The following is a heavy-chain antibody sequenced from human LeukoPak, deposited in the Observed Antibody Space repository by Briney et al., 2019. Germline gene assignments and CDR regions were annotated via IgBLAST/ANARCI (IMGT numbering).Heavy chain of an antibody. D-gene: IGHD3-22*01. CDR1: GVTFSSYA. J-gene: IGHJ4*02. Sequence: GGSLRLSCAASGVTFSSYAMSWVRQAPGKGPEWVSYISSSSDTIYYADSVKGRFTISRDNARNSLYLQMNSLRAEDTAIYYCARERGYCYDSSGYYSGGGFDYWGQGTLVTVSS. V-gene: IGHV3-48*04. CDR2: ISSSSDTI. CDR3: ARERGYCYDSSGYYSGGGFDY.